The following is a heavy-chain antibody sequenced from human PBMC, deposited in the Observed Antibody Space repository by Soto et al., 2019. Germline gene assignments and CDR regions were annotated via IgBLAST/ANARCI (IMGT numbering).Heavy chain of an antibody. D-gene: IGHD3-22*01. CDR2: IYSGGST. CDR1: GFTVSSNY. CDR3: ARDRVESGYPEYFQH. J-gene: IGHJ1*01. Sequence: EVQLVESGGGLIQPGGSLRLSCAASGFTVSSNYMSWVRQAPGKGLEWVSVIYSGGSTYYADSVKGRFTISRDNSKNTRYLQINSMRAEDTAVYYCARDRVESGYPEYFQHWGQGTLVTVSS. V-gene: IGHV3-53*01.